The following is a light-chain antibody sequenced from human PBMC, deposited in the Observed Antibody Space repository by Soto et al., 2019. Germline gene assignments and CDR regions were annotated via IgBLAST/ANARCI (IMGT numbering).Light chain of an antibody. V-gene: IGKV3-20*01. CDR2: GAS. J-gene: IGKJ1*01. CDR3: QQHGTT. Sequence: EIVFSQPPGTLALYPEGRVTLSRRAKQRLSNSELAWYQQKPGHAHSLLIYGASRRATGSPDRFSGSGSGTDFTHTISRLEPEEAAVYYCQQHGTTFGQGTKVDIK. CDR1: QRLSNSE.